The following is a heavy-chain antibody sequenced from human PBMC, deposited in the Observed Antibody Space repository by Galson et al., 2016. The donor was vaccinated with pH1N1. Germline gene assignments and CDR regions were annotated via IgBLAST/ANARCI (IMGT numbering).Heavy chain of an antibody. Sequence: LSLTCGVSGGSFTSFYWSWIRQSPGKGLEWIGEINHHGRTDSNPSLKSRVTMSGDKSKNQFSLKLTSVTAADTAVYYCVREDIVVGEGWHHGMDAWGQGTTATVSS. CDR3: VREDIVVGEGWHHGMDA. J-gene: IGHJ6*02. CDR1: GGSFTSFY. D-gene: IGHD2-2*01. V-gene: IGHV4-34*01. CDR2: INHHGRT.